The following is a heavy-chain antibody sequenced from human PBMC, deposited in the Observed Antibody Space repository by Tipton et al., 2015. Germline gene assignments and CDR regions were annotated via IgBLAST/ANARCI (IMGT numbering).Heavy chain of an antibody. D-gene: IGHD5-24*01. J-gene: IGHJ4*02. CDR1: GYIFTRNW. CDR2: IYPGDSDI. CDR3: ARLSTYGYNDYFDS. Sequence: QLVQSGAEVKKPGESLNISCKGSGYIFTRNWIGWVRQKPGKGLEWMGMIYPGDSDIRFSPSFQGQVTISADKSISTAYLQWNSLKASDTAMYYCARLSTYGYNDYFDSWGQGTLVTVST. V-gene: IGHV5-51*01.